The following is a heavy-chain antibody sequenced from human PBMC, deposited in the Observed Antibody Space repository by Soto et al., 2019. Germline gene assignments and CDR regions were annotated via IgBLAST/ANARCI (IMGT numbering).Heavy chain of an antibody. Sequence: PGGSLRLSCAASRFTFSTYEMNWVRQAPGKGLEWVSYISSSGYTVYYADSVKGRFTISRDNTRNSLYLQMNSLRDEDTALYYCVRYCRTTLCNGVATRTFDYWGQGTLVTASS. CDR2: ISSSGYTV. CDR1: RFTFSTYE. V-gene: IGHV3-48*03. J-gene: IGHJ4*02. D-gene: IGHD5-12*01. CDR3: VRYCRTTLCNGVATRTFDY.